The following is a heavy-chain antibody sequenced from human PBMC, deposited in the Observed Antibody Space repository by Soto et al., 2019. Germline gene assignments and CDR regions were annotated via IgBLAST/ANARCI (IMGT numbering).Heavy chain of an antibody. V-gene: IGHV3-33*01. CDR3: ARETRAFWSGHYYYGMDV. D-gene: IGHD3-3*01. CDR1: GFTFSSYG. J-gene: IGHJ6*02. Sequence: GGSLRLSCAASGFTFSSYGMHWVRQAPGKGLEWVAVIWYDGSNKYYADSVKGRFTISRDNSKNTLYLQMNSLRAEDTAVYYCARETRAFWSGHYYYGMDVWGQGTTVTVSS. CDR2: IWYDGSNK.